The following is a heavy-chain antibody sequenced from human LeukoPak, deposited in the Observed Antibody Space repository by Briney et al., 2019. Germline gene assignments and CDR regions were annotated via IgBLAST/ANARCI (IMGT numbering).Heavy chain of an antibody. Sequence: GGSLRLSCAASKFAFSSYAMSWVRQAPGKGLEWVSAISSGGGNTYYADSVKGRFTISRDNSKNTLYLQMNSLRAEDTAVYYCGKNRYSGSLSPFDIWGQGTMVTVSS. D-gene: IGHD1-26*01. V-gene: IGHV3-23*01. CDR3: GKNRYSGSLSPFDI. CDR2: ISSGGGNT. J-gene: IGHJ3*02. CDR1: KFAFSSYA.